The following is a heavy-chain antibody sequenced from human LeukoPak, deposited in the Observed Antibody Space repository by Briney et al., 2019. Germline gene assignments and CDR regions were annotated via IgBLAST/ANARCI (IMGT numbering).Heavy chain of an antibody. Sequence: GGSLRLSCAASGFTVSSNYMSWVRQAPGKGLEWVSVIYSGGSTYYADSVKGRFTISRDNSKNTLYLQMNSLRAEDTAVYYCAKAPVTSCRGAYCYPFDSWGQGTLATVSS. V-gene: IGHV3-53*01. J-gene: IGHJ4*02. CDR2: IYSGGST. D-gene: IGHD2-21*01. CDR1: GFTVSSNY. CDR3: AKAPVTSCRGAYCYPFDS.